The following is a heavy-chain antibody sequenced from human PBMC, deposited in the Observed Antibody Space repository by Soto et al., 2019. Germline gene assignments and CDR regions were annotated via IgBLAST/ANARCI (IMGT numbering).Heavy chain of an antibody. CDR1: GYSISSNHY. Sequence: SETLSLTCAVSGYSISSNHYWDWIRQPPGKGLEWIGSVFHSGSTYYNPSLKSRVTMSVDTSKNQLSLTLTSVTAADTAVYYCAREARTLDWYLDLWGRGTLVTVSS. CDR3: AREARTLDWYLDL. V-gene: IGHV4-38-2*01. CDR2: VFHSGST. J-gene: IGHJ2*01. D-gene: IGHD6-6*01.